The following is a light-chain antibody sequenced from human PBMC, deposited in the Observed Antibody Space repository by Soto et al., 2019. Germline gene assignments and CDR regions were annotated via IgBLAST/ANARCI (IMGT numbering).Light chain of an antibody. J-gene: IGKJ1*01. Sequence: DIQLTQSPSFLSASVGDRVTITCRASQGISSYLAWYQQKPGKAPKLLIYAASTLQSGVPSRFSGSGSGTEFTLTISSLQPEDFATYYCQQLNSYLPWTFGQGTRWIS. CDR3: QQLNSYLPWT. CDR2: AAS. CDR1: QGISSY. V-gene: IGKV1-9*01.